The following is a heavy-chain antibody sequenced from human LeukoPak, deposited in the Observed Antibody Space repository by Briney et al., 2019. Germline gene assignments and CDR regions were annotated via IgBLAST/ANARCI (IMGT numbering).Heavy chain of an antibody. Sequence: ASVKVSCKASGYTFTGHYMHWVRQAPGHELEWMGWINPKSGATSYAQKFQGRVIMTRDTSINTAYMELSWLRSDDTAVYYCARDGGVPVANDYWGQGSLVTVSS. J-gene: IGHJ4*02. D-gene: IGHD2-2*01. CDR1: GYTFTGHY. V-gene: IGHV1-2*02. CDR3: ARDGGVPVANDY. CDR2: INPKSGAT.